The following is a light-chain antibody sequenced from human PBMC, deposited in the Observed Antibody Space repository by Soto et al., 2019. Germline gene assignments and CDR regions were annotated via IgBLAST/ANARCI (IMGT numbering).Light chain of an antibody. CDR2: AAS. CDR1: QGIRND. Sequence: DIQMTQSPASLSASVGDRVTITWRASQGIRNDVGWYQQKPGQAPKCLIYAASSLQRGVPSRFSGIGSGTELTLTISSLQPEDFATYYCLQHNSYPRTFGQGTKVDI. J-gene: IGKJ1*01. V-gene: IGKV1-17*01. CDR3: LQHNSYPRT.